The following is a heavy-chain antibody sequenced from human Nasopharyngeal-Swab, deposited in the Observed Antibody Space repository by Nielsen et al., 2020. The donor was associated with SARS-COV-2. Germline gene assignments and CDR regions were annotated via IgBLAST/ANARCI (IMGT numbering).Heavy chain of an antibody. D-gene: IGHD6-13*01. CDR3: ARVIGYSSSWFLDY. CDR2: INHSGST. V-gene: IGHV4-34*01. Sequence: SETLSLTCTVSGGSISGYYWSWIRQPPGKGLEWIGEINHSGSTNYNPSLKSRVTISVDTSKNQFSLKLSSVTAADTAVYYCARVIGYSSSWFLDYWGQGTLVTVSS. J-gene: IGHJ4*02. CDR1: GGSISGYY.